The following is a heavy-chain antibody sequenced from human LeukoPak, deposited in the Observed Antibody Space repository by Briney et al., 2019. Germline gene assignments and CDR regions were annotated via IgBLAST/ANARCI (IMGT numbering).Heavy chain of an antibody. V-gene: IGHV3-30*18. Sequence: GGSLRLSCAASGFTFSNYGMHWVRQAPGRGLEWVAVISYDGGYKYADSVKGRFTISRDNSKNTLYLQMNSLRAEDTAVYYCAKAPAGYCSSTSCYYYYYYMDVWGKGTTVTISS. CDR2: ISYDGGYK. D-gene: IGHD2-2*01. CDR3: AKAPAGYCSSTSCYYYYYYMDV. J-gene: IGHJ6*03. CDR1: GFTFSNYG.